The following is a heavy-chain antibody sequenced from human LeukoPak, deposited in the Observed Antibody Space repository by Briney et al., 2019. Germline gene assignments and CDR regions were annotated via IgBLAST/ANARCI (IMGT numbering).Heavy chain of an antibody. CDR3: ARAVMYCSSTSCPTYYFDY. CDR2: INPNSGGT. V-gene: IGHV1-2*02. Sequence: GASVKVSCKVSGYTFTDYYIHGGREAPGQGREWMGGINPNSGGTNYAQKFQGRVTMTRDTSISRAFMELSRLRSADTTLYYCARAVMYCSSTSCPTYYFDYWGQGTLVTVSS. D-gene: IGHD2-2*01. J-gene: IGHJ4*02. CDR1: GYTFTDYY.